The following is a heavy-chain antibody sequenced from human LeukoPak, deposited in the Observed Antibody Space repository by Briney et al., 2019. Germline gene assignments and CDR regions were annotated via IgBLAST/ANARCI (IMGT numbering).Heavy chain of an antibody. J-gene: IGHJ2*01. CDR3: ARELVSSGTGYFDL. V-gene: IGHV3-23*01. CDR2: ITGSTTWT. CDR1: GISFGTFG. D-gene: IGHD3-10*02. Sequence: PGGSLRLSCEASGISFGTFGMAWVRQAPGKGLQWVSGITGSTTWTYYAASVKRRFTVSRDNSQNTLYLQMNSLRADDTAVYYCARELVSSGTGYFDLWGRGTLVTVSS.